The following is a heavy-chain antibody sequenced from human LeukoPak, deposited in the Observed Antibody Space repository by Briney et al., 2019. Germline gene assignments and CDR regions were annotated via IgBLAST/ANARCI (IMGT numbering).Heavy chain of an antibody. CDR3: ARDPPFIIGTTFFDY. Sequence: GGSLRLSCAASGFTFSSYSMNWVRQAPGKGLEWVSSISTSSTYIYYPDSVKGRFTISRDNAKNSLYLQMNSLRAEDTALYYCARDPPFIIGTTFFDYWGQGTLVTVSS. CDR1: GFTFSSYS. V-gene: IGHV3-21*04. J-gene: IGHJ4*02. CDR2: ISTSSTYI. D-gene: IGHD1-20*01.